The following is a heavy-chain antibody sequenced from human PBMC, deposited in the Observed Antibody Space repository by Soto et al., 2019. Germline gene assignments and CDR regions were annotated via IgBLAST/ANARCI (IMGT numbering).Heavy chain of an antibody. CDR2: MNPNSGNT. V-gene: IGHV1-8*01. D-gene: IGHD6-19*01. CDR1: GYTFTSYD. CDR3: ASGVQAVAGNQLDY. Sequence: GASVKVSCKASGYTFTSYDINWVRQATGQGLEWMGWMNPNSGNTGYAQKFQGRVTMTRNTSISTAYMELSSLRSEDTAVYYCASGVQAVAGNQLDYWGQGTLVTVSS. J-gene: IGHJ4*02.